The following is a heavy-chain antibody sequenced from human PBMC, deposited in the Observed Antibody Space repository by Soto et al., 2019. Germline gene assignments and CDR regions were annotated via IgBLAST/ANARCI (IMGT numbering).Heavy chain of an antibody. CDR1: DDSINSDKYY. Sequence: QLQLQEAGPGLVKPSETLSLTCSVSDDSINSDKYYWAWIRQPPGKGLEWIGSIYYRGNAYYNPSLQTRVTISLDKSKSPFSLKLNSVTAADSAVYFCARLEGLATISYYFDFWGPGALVTVSS. CDR2: IYYRGNA. V-gene: IGHV4-39*01. D-gene: IGHD3-9*01. CDR3: ARLEGLATISYYFDF. J-gene: IGHJ4*02.